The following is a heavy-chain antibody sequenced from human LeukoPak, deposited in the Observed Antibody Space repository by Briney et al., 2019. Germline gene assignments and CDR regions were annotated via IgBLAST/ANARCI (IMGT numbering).Heavy chain of an antibody. CDR2: INPNSGGT. J-gene: IGHJ4*02. CDR1: GYTFTGYY. V-gene: IGHV1-2*02. CDR3: ARGVLRFLEWFPSAPFDY. Sequence: ASVKVSCKASGYTFTGYYMHWVRQAPGQGLEWMGWINPNSGGTNYAQKFQGRVTMTRDTSISTAYMELGRLRSDDTAVYYCARGVLRFLEWFPSAPFDYWGQGTLVTVSS. D-gene: IGHD3-3*01.